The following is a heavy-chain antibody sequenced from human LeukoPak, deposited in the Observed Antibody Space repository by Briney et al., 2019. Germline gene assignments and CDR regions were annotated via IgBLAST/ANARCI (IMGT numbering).Heavy chain of an antibody. CDR1: GGTISSGGYY. D-gene: IGHD3-22*01. J-gene: IGHJ5*02. CDR3: ARDGPHYYDTTRVMTAWFAP. CDR2: IYYSGST. Sequence: SETLSLTCTVSGGTISSGGYYWSWIRQHPGRGLEWIGHIYYSGSTYYNPSLKSRVTISVDTSKNQFSLKLSSVTAADTAVYYCARDGPHYYDTTRVMTAWFAPWGQGTLVTVSS. V-gene: IGHV4-31*03.